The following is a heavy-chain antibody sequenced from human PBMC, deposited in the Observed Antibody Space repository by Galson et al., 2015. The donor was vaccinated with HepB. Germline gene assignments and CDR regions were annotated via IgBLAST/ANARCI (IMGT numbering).Heavy chain of an antibody. V-gene: IGHV3-21*01. CDR3: ARGRMGDIAVAGLGWFDS. J-gene: IGHJ5*01. D-gene: IGHD6-19*01. CDR1: GFTFSSYN. Sequence: SLRLSCAASGFTFSSYNMNWVRQAPGKGLEWVSSITSSSTYIFYADSVKGRFTISRDHAKNSLYLQMNSLRAEDTAVYYCARGRMGDIAVAGLGWFDSWGQGTLVTVSS. CDR2: ITSSSTYI.